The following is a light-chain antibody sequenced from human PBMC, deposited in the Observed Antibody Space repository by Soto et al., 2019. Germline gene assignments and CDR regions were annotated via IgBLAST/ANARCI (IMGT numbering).Light chain of an antibody. V-gene: IGLV2-14*01. CDR2: EVN. CDR3: SSYTSSSTHVV. CDR1: SSDIGGYNY. Sequence: QSALTQPASVSGSPGQSITISCTGTSSDIGGYNYVSWYQHHPGKAPKLMIYEVNNRPSGVFTRFSGSKSGNTASLAISGLQAEDEADYYCSSYTSSSTHVVFGGGTKLTVL. J-gene: IGLJ2*01.